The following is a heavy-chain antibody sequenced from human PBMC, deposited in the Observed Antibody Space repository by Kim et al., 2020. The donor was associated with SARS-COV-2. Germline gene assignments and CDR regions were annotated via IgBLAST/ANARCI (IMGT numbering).Heavy chain of an antibody. D-gene: IGHD5-18*01. CDR3: ARRDTFTFDY. V-gene: IGHV4-39*01. J-gene: IGHJ4*02. CDR2: GT. Sequence: GTFYTPSLKSRVIISADTSQNQFSLTLTSVTAADTAVYYCARRDTFTFDYWGQGIPVTVSS.